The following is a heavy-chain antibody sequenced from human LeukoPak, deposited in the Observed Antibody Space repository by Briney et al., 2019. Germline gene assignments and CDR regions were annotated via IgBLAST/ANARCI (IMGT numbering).Heavy chain of an antibody. D-gene: IGHD3-10*01. CDR1: GGSISSYY. V-gene: IGHV4-59*08. Sequence: PSETLSLTCTVSGGSISSYYWSWIRQPPGKGLEWIWYIYYSGSTNYNPSLKSRVTISVDTSKNQFSLKLSSVTAADTAVYYCARGQYGSGSYTFWGQGTLVTVSS. CDR3: ARGQYGSGSYTF. J-gene: IGHJ4*02. CDR2: IYYSGST.